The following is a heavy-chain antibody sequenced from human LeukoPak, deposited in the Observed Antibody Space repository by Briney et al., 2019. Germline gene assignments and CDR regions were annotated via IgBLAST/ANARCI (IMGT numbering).Heavy chain of an antibody. D-gene: IGHD3/OR15-3a*01. Sequence: PGGSLRLSCAASGFTFSDYNWSWIRQPPGKGLEWIGYIYYSGSTNYNPSLRSRVTISVDTSKNQFSLKLSSVTAADTAVYYCARQTGSGLFILPGGQGTLVTVSS. CDR3: ARQTGSGLFILP. CDR2: IYYSGST. CDR1: GFTFSDYN. V-gene: IGHV4-59*08. J-gene: IGHJ4*02.